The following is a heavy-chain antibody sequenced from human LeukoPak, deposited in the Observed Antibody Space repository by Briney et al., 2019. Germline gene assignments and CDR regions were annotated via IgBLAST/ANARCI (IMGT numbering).Heavy chain of an antibody. V-gene: IGHV4-59*01. J-gene: IGHJ3*02. D-gene: IGHD4-11*01. CDR1: GGSISSDY. CDR3: AKVGGMTTVNNAAFDI. CDR2: IYHSGAT. Sequence: NPSETLSLTCSVSGGSISSDYWNWIRQPPGKRPEWIGYIYHSGATNYNPSLKSRVTISLDTSKKYFSLKLTSVTAADTAIYYCAKVGGMTTVNNAAFDIWGQGTMATVAS.